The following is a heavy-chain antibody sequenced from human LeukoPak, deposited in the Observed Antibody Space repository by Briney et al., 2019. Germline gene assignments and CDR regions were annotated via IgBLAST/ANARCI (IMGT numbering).Heavy chain of an antibody. CDR3: ATTDPSGWYYYYMDV. CDR2: FDPEDGET. Sequence: ASVKVSCKASGYTFTSYYMHWVRQAPGKGLEWMGGFDPEDGETIYAQKFQGRVTMTEDTSTDTAYMELSSLRSEDTAVYYCATTDPSGWYYYYMDVWGKGTTVTISS. CDR1: GYTFTSYY. V-gene: IGHV1-24*01. J-gene: IGHJ6*03. D-gene: IGHD6-19*01.